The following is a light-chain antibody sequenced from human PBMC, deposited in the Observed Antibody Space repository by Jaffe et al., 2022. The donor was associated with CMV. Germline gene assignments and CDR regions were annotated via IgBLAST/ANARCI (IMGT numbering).Light chain of an antibody. CDR1: QSISTY. V-gene: IGKV1-39*01. CDR2: AAS. J-gene: IGKJ2*01. Sequence: DIQMTQSPSSLSASVGDSVTITCRAGQSISTYLNWYQQRLGKAPKLLIYAASRLQSGVPSRFSGSGSGTDFTLTISNLQPEDFATYYCQQSYRTPLYTFGQGTKLEIK. CDR3: QQSYRTPLYT.